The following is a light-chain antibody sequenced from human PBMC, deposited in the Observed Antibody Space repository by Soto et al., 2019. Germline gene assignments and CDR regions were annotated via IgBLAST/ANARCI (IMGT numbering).Light chain of an antibody. V-gene: IGKV3-11*01. CDR3: QQRGNWPPT. J-gene: IGKJ3*01. CDR2: DAS. Sequence: EIVLTQSPAPLSLSPGERATLSCRASQSVSSFLAWYQQKPGQPPRLLIYDASNRATGIPGRFSGSGSGTDFTLTISSLEPEDFAAYYCQQRGNWPPTFGPGTKVDI. CDR1: QSVSSF.